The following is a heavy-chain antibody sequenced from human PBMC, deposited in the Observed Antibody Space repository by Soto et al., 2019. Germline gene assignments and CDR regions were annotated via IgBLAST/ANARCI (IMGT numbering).Heavy chain of an antibody. V-gene: IGHV1-18*01. Sequence: QVNLVQSGAEVKNPGASVKVSCKASGYTFTNYPLAWVRRAPGHGLEWMGWISAHSGDTHYAQKFQDRVTMSTVTCADTAYLELRSLTSADPAVYYCARALCMLFVAPAYWCNGTHVTVSS. D-gene: IGHD2-8*01. CDR2: ISAHSGDT. CDR3: ARALCMLFVAPAY. CDR1: GYTFTNYP. J-gene: IGHJ4*01.